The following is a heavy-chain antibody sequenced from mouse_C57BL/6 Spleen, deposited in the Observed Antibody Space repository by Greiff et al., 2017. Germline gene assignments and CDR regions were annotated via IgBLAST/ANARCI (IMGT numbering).Heavy chain of an antibody. CDR1: GYTFTSYG. CDR3: ARDRYDDGYFDY. J-gene: IGHJ2*01. CDR2: IYPRSGNT. D-gene: IGHD2-12*01. V-gene: IGHV1-81*01. Sequence: VQLVESGAELARPGASVKLSCKASGYTFTSYGISWVKQRTGQGLEWIGEIYPRSGNTYYNEKFKGKATLTADKSSSTAYMELRSLTSEDSAVYFCARDRYDDGYFDYWGQGTTLTVSS.